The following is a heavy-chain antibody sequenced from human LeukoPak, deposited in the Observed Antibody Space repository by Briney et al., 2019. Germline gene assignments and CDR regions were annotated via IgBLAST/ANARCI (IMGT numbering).Heavy chain of an antibody. CDR2: IYYSGRT. CDR3: ARHGTISSESYFDY. V-gene: IGHV4-59*08. Sequence: SETLSLTCTVSGDSISSYYWSWIRQPPGMGLEWIGYIYYSGRTNYNPSLKSRVTGFVDTSKNQVSLRLSSVTAADTAVYYCARHGTISSESYFDYWAREPWSPSPQ. D-gene: IGHD1-14*01. J-gene: IGHJ4*02. CDR1: GDSISSYY.